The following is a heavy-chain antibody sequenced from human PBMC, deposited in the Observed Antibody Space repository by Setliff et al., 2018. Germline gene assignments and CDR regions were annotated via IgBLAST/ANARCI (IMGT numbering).Heavy chain of an antibody. V-gene: IGHV4-59*12. Sequence: SETLSLTCTVSGGYFSSFYWSWIRQPPGGGLDWIGYVDYSGRGYYNPSLKSRVTISVDTSKNQFSLKLTSVTAADTAVYYCARAQVVFAISAPVWYFEVWGRGTQVTVPQ. CDR2: VDYSGRG. CDR3: ARAQVVFAISAPVWYFEV. D-gene: IGHD2-21*01. CDR1: GGYFSSFY. J-gene: IGHJ2*01.